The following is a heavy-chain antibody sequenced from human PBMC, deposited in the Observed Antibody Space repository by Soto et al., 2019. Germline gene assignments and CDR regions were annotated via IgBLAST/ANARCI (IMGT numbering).Heavy chain of an antibody. Sequence: LRLSCVASGFTSWGDWMSLVRQAPGKGLEWVANIKQDGSAKQYLDSVRGRFTISRDNSKNSVYLQMNSLRAEDTALYYCARDFYVGFSYGPADNWGQGTLVTVSS. CDR3: ARDFYVGFSYGPADN. D-gene: IGHD3-10*02. CDR2: IKQDGSAK. J-gene: IGHJ4*02. V-gene: IGHV3-7*01. CDR1: GFTSWGDW.